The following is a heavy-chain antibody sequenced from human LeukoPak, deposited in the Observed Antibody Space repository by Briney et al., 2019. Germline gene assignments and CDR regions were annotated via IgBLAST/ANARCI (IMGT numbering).Heavy chain of an antibody. J-gene: IGHJ5*02. CDR2: ISPTSAYI. CDR3: ARDGDIVVVVAYDP. CDR1: GFTLSGHS. Sequence: GGSLRLSCAATGFTLSGHSMNWVRQAPGKGLDWVSSISPTSAYIYYQDSVKGRFTISRDDAKNSLYLQMNSLRAEDTALYYCARDGDIVVVVAYDPWGQGTLVTVSS. V-gene: IGHV3-21*04. D-gene: IGHD2-15*01.